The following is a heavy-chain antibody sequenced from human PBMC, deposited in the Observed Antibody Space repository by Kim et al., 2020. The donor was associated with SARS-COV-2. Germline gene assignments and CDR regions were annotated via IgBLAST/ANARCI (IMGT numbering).Heavy chain of an antibody. J-gene: IGHJ6*02. D-gene: IGHD2-21*02. Sequence: GGSLRLSCAGSGITVSRYWMHWVRQGPGKGLVWVSRINSDGSRAGYADSVKGRFTISRDNAKNTLYLQMNSLRAEDTAVYYCAREKAVVTPSYGMYVWGQGTTVTVSS. V-gene: IGHV3-74*01. CDR3: AREKAVVTPSYGMYV. CDR1: GITVSRYW. CDR2: INSDGSRA.